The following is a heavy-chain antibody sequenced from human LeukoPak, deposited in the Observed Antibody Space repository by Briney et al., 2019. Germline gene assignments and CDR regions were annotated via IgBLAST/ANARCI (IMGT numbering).Heavy chain of an antibody. V-gene: IGHV3-21*01. J-gene: IGHJ6*02. Sequence: PGGSLRLSCVGFGFTFRSHGMNWVRQAPGKGLEWVSSISSSSSYIYYADSVKGRFTISRDNAKNSLYLQMNSLRAEDTAVYYCARTHYGSSGQYYYYYYGMDVWGQGTTVTVSS. CDR3: ARTHYGSSGQYYYYYYGMDV. CDR1: GFTFRSHG. CDR2: ISSSSSYI. D-gene: IGHD6-13*01.